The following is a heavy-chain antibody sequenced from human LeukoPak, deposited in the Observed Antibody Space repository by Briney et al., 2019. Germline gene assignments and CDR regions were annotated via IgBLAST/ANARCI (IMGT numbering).Heavy chain of an antibody. Sequence: PSETLSLTCTVSGASISSSDRYWGWIRQPPGKGLEWIGSIYYSGITYHNPSLKSRVTISVDTSKNQFSLKLSSVTAADTAVYYCARDRRVTMIVVVITTILGAFDIWGQGTMVTVSS. CDR1: GASISSSDRY. CDR3: ARDRRVTMIVVVITTILGAFDI. J-gene: IGHJ3*02. V-gene: IGHV4-39*07. D-gene: IGHD3-22*01. CDR2: IYYSGIT.